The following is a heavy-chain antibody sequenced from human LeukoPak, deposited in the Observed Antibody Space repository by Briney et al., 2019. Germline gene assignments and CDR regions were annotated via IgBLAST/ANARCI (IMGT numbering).Heavy chain of an antibody. CDR3: VRMAAGPR. D-gene: IGHD6-13*01. Sequence: GGSLRLSCAASGFTFSSFWMHWVRQAPGVGLVWVSAIKTDGSNTNYADSVKGRFTISRDNAKNTLYLQMNSLRVEDTAVYYCVRMAAGPRWGQGTLVTVSS. CDR2: IKTDGSNT. J-gene: IGHJ4*02. V-gene: IGHV3-74*01. CDR1: GFTFSSFW.